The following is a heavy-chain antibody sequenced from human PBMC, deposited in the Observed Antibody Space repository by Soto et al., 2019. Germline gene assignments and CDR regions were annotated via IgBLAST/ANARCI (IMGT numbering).Heavy chain of an antibody. Sequence: PSETLSLTCTVSGGSISCQYWIWIRQSPTKGLEWIGHIFYSGNTNYNPSLKSRVTLSADTSKNQFSLRLSSVTAADTAVYYCARVGSSGWSPDYWGQGILVTVSS. D-gene: IGHD6-19*01. J-gene: IGHJ4*02. CDR2: IFYSGNT. V-gene: IGHV4-59*11. CDR3: ARVGSSGWSPDY. CDR1: GGSISCQY.